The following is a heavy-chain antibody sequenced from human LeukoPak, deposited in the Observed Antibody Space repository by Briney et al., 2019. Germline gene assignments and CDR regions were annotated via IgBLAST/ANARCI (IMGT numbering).Heavy chain of an antibody. J-gene: IGHJ3*02. CDR2: IRSKAYGGTT. CDR1: GFTFGDYA. Sequence: GGSLRLSCTASGFTFGDYAMSWVRQAPGKGLEWVGFIRSKAYGGTTEYAASVKGRFTISRDDSKSIAYLQMNSLKTEDTAVYYCTRAVVIASTPYDAFDIWAKGQWSPSLQ. V-gene: IGHV3-49*04. CDR3: TRAVVIASTPYDAFDI. D-gene: IGHD2-21*01.